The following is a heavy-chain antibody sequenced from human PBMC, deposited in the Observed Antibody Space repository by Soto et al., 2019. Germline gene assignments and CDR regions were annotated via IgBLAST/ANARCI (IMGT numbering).Heavy chain of an antibody. Sequence: ASVKVSCKASGCTFSSYAISCVRQAPGQVLEWMGGIIPIFGTANYAQKFQGRVTITADKSTSTAYMELSSLRSEDTAVYYCARDKTEYSSSWYPPDWFDPWGQGTLVTVS. CDR1: GCTFSSYA. V-gene: IGHV1-69*06. J-gene: IGHJ5*02. D-gene: IGHD6-13*01. CDR3: ARDKTEYSSSWYPPDWFDP. CDR2: IIPIFGTA.